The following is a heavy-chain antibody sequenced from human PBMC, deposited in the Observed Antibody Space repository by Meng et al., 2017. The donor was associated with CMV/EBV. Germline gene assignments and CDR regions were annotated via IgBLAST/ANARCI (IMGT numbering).Heavy chain of an antibody. D-gene: IGHD1-20*01. CDR1: GGSISSSHW. CDR2: IYHSGST. J-gene: IGHJ6*02. CDR3: AREEYNSGPGVYYYYGMDV. V-gene: IGHV4-4*02. Sequence: SETLSLTCAVSGGSISSSHWWSWVRQPPGKGLEWIGEIYHSGSTNYNPSLRSRVTISVDKSKNQFSLKLSSVTAADTAVYYCAREEYNSGPGVYYYYGMDVWGQGITVTVSS.